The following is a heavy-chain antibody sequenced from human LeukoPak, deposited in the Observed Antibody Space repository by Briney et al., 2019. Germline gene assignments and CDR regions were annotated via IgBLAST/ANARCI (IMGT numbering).Heavy chain of an antibody. J-gene: IGHJ4*02. Sequence: ASVKVSCKVSGYTFTDYYIHWVRQAPGQGLEWMGWTSPKGAGTMSAQKFQGRITMTGDTSISTVYMELDRLTFDDTAEYYCARDNHGTLDYWGQGTLVTVSS. V-gene: IGHV1-2*02. CDR2: TSPKGAGT. D-gene: IGHD1-14*01. CDR1: GYTFTDYY. CDR3: ARDNHGTLDY.